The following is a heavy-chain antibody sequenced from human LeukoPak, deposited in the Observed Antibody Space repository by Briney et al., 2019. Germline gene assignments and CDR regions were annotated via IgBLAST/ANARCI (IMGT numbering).Heavy chain of an antibody. J-gene: IGHJ4*02. CDR3: ARDRGDILTYFDY. D-gene: IGHD3-9*01. CDR2: IYCSGST. Sequence: PSETLSLTCTVSGGSISSHFWSWIRQPPGKGLEWIGYIYCSGSTKYNPSLKRRVTISVDTSENQFSLKLSSVTAADTAVYYCARDRGDILTYFDYWGQGTLVTVSS. CDR1: GGSISSHF. V-gene: IGHV4-59*11.